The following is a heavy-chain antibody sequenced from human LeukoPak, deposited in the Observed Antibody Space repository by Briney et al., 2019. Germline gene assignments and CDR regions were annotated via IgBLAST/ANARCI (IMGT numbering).Heavy chain of an antibody. Sequence: PGGSLRLSCAASGFTFSSYSMNWVRQAPGKGLEWVSYISSSSTIYYADSVTGRFTISRDNAKNSLYLQMNSLRAEDTAVYYGVRSPQVFETWGQGALGTVSS. J-gene: IGHJ5*02. CDR3: VRSPQVFET. CDR1: GFTFSSYS. CDR2: ISSSSTI. D-gene: IGHD3-9*01. V-gene: IGHV3-48*01.